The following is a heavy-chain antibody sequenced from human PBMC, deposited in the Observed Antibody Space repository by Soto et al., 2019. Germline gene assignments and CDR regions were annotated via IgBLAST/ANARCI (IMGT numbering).Heavy chain of an antibody. CDR2: ISSRSSYT. CDR1: GFTFSDYY. J-gene: IGHJ4*02. Sequence: GGSLRLSCAASGFTFSDYYMSWIRQAPGKGLEWVSHISSRSSYTNYADSVKGRFTISRDNAKNTLYLQMNILRVEDTAVYFCATAGNYRFDNWGLGTLVTVSS. V-gene: IGHV3-11*06. CDR3: ATAGNYRFDN. D-gene: IGHD1-1*01.